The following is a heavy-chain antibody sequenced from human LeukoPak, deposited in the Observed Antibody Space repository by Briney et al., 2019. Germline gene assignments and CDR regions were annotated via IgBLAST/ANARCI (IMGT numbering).Heavy chain of an antibody. CDR1: GYTLTGYY. CDR3: AKNPYEYYFDY. Sequence: ASVKVSCKASGYTLTGYYMHWVRLAPGQGLEWMGWINLSSGDTNYAQKFQGRVTMTRDTSISTAYMELSRLKSDDTAVYYCAKNPYEYYFDYWGQGTLVTVSS. D-gene: IGHD5-12*01. CDR2: INLSSGDT. V-gene: IGHV1-2*02. J-gene: IGHJ4*02.